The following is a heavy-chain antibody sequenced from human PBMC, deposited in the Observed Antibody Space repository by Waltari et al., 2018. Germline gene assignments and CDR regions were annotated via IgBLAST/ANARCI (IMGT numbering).Heavy chain of an antibody. J-gene: IGHJ5*02. CDR3: ARPVGNET. Sequence: EVQLVESGGGLVQPGGSLRLSCAASGFSVSGVYMTWVRQAQGKGLQWASISYSGGSTYYADSVKGRFTISRDNSKNAVFLQMNSLRVDDTAVYYCARPVGNETWGQGTLVTVSS. CDR1: GFSVSGVY. V-gene: IGHV3-53*01. D-gene: IGHD1-26*01. CDR2: SYSGGST.